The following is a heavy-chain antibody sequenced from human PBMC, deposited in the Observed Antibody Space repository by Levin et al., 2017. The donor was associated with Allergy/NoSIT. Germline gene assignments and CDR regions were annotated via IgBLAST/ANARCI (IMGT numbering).Heavy chain of an antibody. CDR1: GFTFDDYA. D-gene: IGHD3-10*01. CDR2: IRWNSGSI. J-gene: IGHJ3*02. Sequence: LSLTCAASGFTFDDYAMHWVRQAPGKGLEWVSGIRWNSGSIGYADSVKGRFTISRDNAKNSLYLQMNSLRTEDTALYYCARDNIGLPDAFDIWGQGTMVIVSS. V-gene: IGHV3-9*01. CDR3: ARDNIGLPDAFDI.